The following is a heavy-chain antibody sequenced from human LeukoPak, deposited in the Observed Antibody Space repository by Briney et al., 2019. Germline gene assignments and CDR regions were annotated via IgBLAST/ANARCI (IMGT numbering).Heavy chain of an antibody. Sequence: ASVKVSCKASGGTFSSYAISWVRQAPGQGLEWMGGIIPILGTANYAQKFQGRVTITADESTSTAYMELSSLRSEDTAVYYCARVGGISNYPYYYYGMDVWGQGTTVTVSS. V-gene: IGHV1-69*01. CDR1: GGTFSSYA. D-gene: IGHD4-11*01. J-gene: IGHJ6*02. CDR3: ARVGGISNYPYYYYGMDV. CDR2: IIPILGTA.